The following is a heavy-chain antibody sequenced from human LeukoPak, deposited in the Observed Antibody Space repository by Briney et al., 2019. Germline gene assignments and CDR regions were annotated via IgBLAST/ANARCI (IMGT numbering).Heavy chain of an antibody. CDR3: ARDGIRSSWYY. CDR1: GFTFSSYW. V-gene: IGHV3-7*01. J-gene: IGHJ4*02. D-gene: IGHD6-13*01. Sequence: GGSLRLSCAASGFTFSSYWMSWVRQAPGKGLEWVANIKQDGSEKYYVDSVKGRFTISRDNAKNSLYLQMNSLRAEDTAMYYCARDGIRSSWYYWGQGTLVTVSS. CDR2: IKQDGSEK.